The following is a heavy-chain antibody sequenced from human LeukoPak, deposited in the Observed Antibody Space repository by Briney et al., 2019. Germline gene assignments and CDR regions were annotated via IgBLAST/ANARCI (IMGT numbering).Heavy chain of an antibody. CDR3: VRGVGVSRFNYLDS. Sequence: GGSLRLSCTASGFTFSSYGMHWVRQAPGKGLEWVAVISYDGSNKYYADSVKGRFTISRDNSKNTLYLQMNSLRDDDTAVYHCVRGVGVSRFNYLDSWGQGTLVIVSS. V-gene: IGHV3-30*03. J-gene: IGHJ4*02. CDR1: GFTFSSYG. CDR2: ISYDGSNK. D-gene: IGHD6-13*01.